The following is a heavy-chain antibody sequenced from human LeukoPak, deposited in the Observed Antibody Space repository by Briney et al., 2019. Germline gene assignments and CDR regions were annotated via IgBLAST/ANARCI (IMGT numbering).Heavy chain of an antibody. V-gene: IGHV4-59*08. CDR2: IYYSGSN. CDR3: ARQASDGYNYGPFDS. Sequence: PSVTLSLTCTVSGGSISSYYWSWIRQPPGKGLEWIGYIYYSGSNQYNPSLKSRVTISVDTSKNQFSLKLSSVTAADTAVYFCARQASDGYNYGPFDSWGQGTLVTVSS. D-gene: IGHD5-24*01. CDR1: GGSISSYY. J-gene: IGHJ5*01.